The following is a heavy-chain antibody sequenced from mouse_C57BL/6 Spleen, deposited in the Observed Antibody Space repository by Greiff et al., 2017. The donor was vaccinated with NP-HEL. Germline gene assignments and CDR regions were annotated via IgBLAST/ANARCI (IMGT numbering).Heavy chain of an antibody. V-gene: IGHV5-17*01. CDR1: GFTFSDYG. CDR3: ARSDYDEGFAY. J-gene: IGHJ3*01. Sequence: EVNLVESGGGLVKPGGSLKLSCAASGFTFSDYGMHWVRQAPEKGLEWVAYISSGSSTIYYADTVKGRFTISRDNAKNTLFLQMTSLRSEDTAMYYCARSDYDEGFAYWGQGTLVTVSA. CDR2: ISSGSSTI. D-gene: IGHD2-4*01.